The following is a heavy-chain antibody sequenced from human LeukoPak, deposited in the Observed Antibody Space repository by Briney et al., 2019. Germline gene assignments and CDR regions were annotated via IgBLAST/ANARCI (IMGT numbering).Heavy chain of an antibody. CDR2: IYSGGST. D-gene: IGHD6-13*01. CDR3: ARGAALRPFDY. Sequence: GGSLRLSCAASGFTVSSNYMSWVRQAPGKGLEWVSVIYSGGSTYYADSVKGRFTISRDNSKNTLYRQMNSLRAEDTAVYYCARGAALRPFDYWGQGTLVTVSS. J-gene: IGHJ4*02. CDR1: GFTVSSNY. V-gene: IGHV3-53*01.